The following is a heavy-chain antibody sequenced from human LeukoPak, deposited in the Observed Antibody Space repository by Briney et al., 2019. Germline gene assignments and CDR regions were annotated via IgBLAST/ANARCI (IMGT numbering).Heavy chain of an antibody. J-gene: IGHJ4*02. V-gene: IGHV4-59*01. CDR3: ARDYYDSSGTRFDY. CDR2: IYYSGST. D-gene: IGHD3-22*01. CDR1: GGSISSYY. Sequence: SETLSLTCTVSGGSISSYYWSWIRQPPGKGLEWIGYIYYSGSTNYNPSLKSRVTIPVDTSKNQFSLKLSSVTAADTAVYYCARDYYDSSGTRFDYWGQGTLVTVSS.